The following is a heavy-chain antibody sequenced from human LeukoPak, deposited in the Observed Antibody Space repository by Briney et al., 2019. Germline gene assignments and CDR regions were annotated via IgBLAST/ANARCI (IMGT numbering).Heavy chain of an antibody. J-gene: IGHJ5*02. V-gene: IGHV4-34*01. D-gene: IGHD3-22*01. CDR2: INQSGST. Sequence: SETLSLTCTVYSGSFSTYYWNWIRQPPGKGLEWIGEINQSGSTNYNPSLKSRVTISIDTSKNQFSLRLSSVTAADTAVYYCARDGSGYKNNWFDPWGQGTLVTVSS. CDR1: SGSFSTYY. CDR3: ARDGSGYKNNWFDP.